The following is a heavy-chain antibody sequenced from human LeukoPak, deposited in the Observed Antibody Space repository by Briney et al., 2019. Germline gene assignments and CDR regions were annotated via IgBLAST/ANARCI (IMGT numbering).Heavy chain of an antibody. J-gene: IGHJ5*02. CDR1: GFTFSSYS. Sequence: GGSLRLSCAASGFTFSSYSMNWVRQAPGKGLEWVSSISSSSSYIYYADSVKGRFTISRDNAKNSLYLQMNSLRAEDTAVYYCARDAESMITFGGVIDTYNWFDPWGQGTLVTVSS. V-gene: IGHV3-21*01. CDR2: ISSSSSYI. CDR3: ARDAESMITFGGVIDTYNWFDP. D-gene: IGHD3-16*02.